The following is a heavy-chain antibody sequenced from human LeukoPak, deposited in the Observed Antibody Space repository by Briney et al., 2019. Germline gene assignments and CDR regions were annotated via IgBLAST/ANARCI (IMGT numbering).Heavy chain of an antibody. Sequence: SETLSLTCTVSGGSISSGGYYWSWIRQPPGKGLEWIGYIYHSGSTYYNPSLKSRVTISVDRSKNQFSLKLSSVTAADTAVYYCATVAGPKTDYWGQGTLVTVSS. CDR3: ATVAGPKTDY. V-gene: IGHV4-30-2*01. CDR1: GGSISSGGYY. J-gene: IGHJ4*02. D-gene: IGHD6-19*01. CDR2: IYHSGST.